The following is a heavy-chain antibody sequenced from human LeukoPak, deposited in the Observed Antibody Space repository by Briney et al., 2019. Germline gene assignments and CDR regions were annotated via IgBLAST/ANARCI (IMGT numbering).Heavy chain of an antibody. CDR1: GFTFSSYG. V-gene: IGHV3-33*01. CDR3: ARDRSTTVSNTLGYFDY. Sequence: GGSLRLSCAASGFTFSSYGMHWARQAPGKGLEWVAVIWYDGTNKYYADSVKGRFTISRDSSKITLYLQMNSLRAEDTAVYFCARDRSTTVSNTLGYFDYWGQGTLVTVSS. D-gene: IGHD2/OR15-2a*01. J-gene: IGHJ4*02. CDR2: IWYDGTNK.